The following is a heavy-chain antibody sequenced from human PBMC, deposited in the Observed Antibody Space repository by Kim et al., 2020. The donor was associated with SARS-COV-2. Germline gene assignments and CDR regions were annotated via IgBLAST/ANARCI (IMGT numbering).Heavy chain of an antibody. J-gene: IGHJ6*02. D-gene: IGHD6-13*01. V-gene: IGHV3-11*06. CDR3: ARVLAAAGTEYYYYGMDV. Sequence: KGRFTISRDNAKNSLYLQMNSLRAEDTAVYYCARVLAAAGTEYYYYGMDVWGQGTTVTVSS.